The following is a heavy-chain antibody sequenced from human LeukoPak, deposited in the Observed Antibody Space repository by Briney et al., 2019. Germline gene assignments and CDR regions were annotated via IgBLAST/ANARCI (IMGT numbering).Heavy chain of an antibody. Sequence: SETLSLTCTVSGDSISDYFWSWIRQPAGKGPKWIGRINSSGHTNYHPSLESRVTISVDTSKNQFSLKLSSVTAADTAVYYCARGQGTVTTHWGQGTLVTVSS. CDR1: GDSISDYF. D-gene: IGHD4-17*01. V-gene: IGHV4-4*07. J-gene: IGHJ4*02. CDR3: ARGQGTVTTH. CDR2: INSSGHT.